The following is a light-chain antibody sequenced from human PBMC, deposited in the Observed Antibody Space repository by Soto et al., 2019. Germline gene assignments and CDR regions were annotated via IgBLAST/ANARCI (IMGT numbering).Light chain of an antibody. CDR1: QSVSSY. J-gene: IGKJ5*01. CDR3: QQCGNSVT. V-gene: IGKV3-11*01. CDR2: DAS. Sequence: EIVFTQSPATLSLSPGERATLSCRASQSVSSYLAWYPPKPGQAPRLLIYDASNRATGNPARFSGSGSGTDFTLTISSLEPEDFAVYYCQQCGNSVTFGQGTRLEIK.